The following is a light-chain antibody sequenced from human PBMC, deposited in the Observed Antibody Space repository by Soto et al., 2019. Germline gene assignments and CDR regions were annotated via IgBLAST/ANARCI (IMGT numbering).Light chain of an antibody. CDR2: GAS. Sequence: EIVLTQSPGTLSLSPGERATLSCRPCQGVSSYLAWYQQKPGQAPRLLIYGASTRATGIPARFSGSGSGTEFTLTISSLQSEDFAVYYCQQYNNWPPWTFGQGTKVDIK. CDR3: QQYNNWPPWT. J-gene: IGKJ1*01. CDR1: QGVSSY. V-gene: IGKV3-15*01.